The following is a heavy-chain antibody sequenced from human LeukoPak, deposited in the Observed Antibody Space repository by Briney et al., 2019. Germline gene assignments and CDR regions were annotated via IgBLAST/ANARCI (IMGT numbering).Heavy chain of an antibody. CDR2: INAGNGNT. CDR3: ARDKGKQLYAFDI. Sequence: GASVKVSCKASGYTFTSYAMHWVRQAPGQRLEWMGWINAGNGNTKYSQKFQGRVTITRDTSASTAYMELSSLRSEDTAVYYCARDKGKQLYAFDIWGQGTMVTVSS. V-gene: IGHV1-3*01. CDR1: GYTFTSYA. D-gene: IGHD5-18*01. J-gene: IGHJ3*02.